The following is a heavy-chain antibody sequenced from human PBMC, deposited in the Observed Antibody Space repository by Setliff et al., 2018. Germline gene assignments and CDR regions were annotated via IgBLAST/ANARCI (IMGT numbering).Heavy chain of an antibody. J-gene: IGHJ4*02. Sequence: PGGSLRLSCGASGFIFSNFGMHWVRQAPGKGLEWVAAVSFDGRNKYYEDSVKGRFTISRDDSKNTLYLQMNSLRPGDTAVYYCAKDSLSGWSAVDYWGQGTLVTVSS. D-gene: IGHD6-19*01. CDR1: GFIFSNFG. CDR3: AKDSLSGWSAVDY. CDR2: VSFDGRNK. V-gene: IGHV3-30*18.